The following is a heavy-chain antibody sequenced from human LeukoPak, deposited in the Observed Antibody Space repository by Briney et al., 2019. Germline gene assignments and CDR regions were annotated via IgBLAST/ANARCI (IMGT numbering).Heavy chain of an antibody. D-gene: IGHD6-6*01. CDR1: GYTFTSYY. CDR3: ARSPRSSSVSHLLGYYGMDV. CDR2: INPSGGST. Sequence: ASVTVSCKASGYTFTSYYMHRVRQAPGQGLEWMGIINPSGGSTSYAQKFQGRVTVTRDTSTSAVYMELSSLRSEDTAVYYCARSPRSSSVSHLLGYYGMDVWGQGTTVTVSS. V-gene: IGHV1-46*01. J-gene: IGHJ6*02.